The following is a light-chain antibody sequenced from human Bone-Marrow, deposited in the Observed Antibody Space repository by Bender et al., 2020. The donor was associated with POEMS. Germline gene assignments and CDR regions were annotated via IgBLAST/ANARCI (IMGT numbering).Light chain of an antibody. Sequence: SYVLTQPPSVSVAPGQTARITCGGNNIGSKSVHWYQQKPGQAPVLVVYDDGDRPSGIPERFSGSKSGNTATLTISRVEAGDEADYYCHLWDSSSFTGVFGGGTKLTVL. CDR1: NIGSKS. CDR3: HLWDSSSFTGV. V-gene: IGLV3-21*02. CDR2: DDG. J-gene: IGLJ3*02.